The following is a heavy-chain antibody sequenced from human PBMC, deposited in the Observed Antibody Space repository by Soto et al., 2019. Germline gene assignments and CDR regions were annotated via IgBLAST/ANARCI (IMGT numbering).Heavy chain of an antibody. CDR1: EFTLNNHA. V-gene: IGHV3-23*01. J-gene: IGHJ4*02. CDR2: ISGTGEIT. D-gene: IGHD3-16*01. CDR3: ATSQYPQLLLTD. Sequence: EVQLLESGGGLVQPGGTLRLCCAASEFTLNNHAMSWVRQAPGKGLEWVSTISGTGEITYYAGSVKGRFTVSRDKSKNSLVLQMNRLRVEDTAMYYCATSQYPQLLLTDWCQGTLVTVSS.